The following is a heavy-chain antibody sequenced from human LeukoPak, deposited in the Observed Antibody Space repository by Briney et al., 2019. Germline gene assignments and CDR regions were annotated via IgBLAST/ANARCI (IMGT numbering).Heavy chain of an antibody. Sequence: GGSLRLSCAASGFTLSSYWMSWVRQAPGKGLEWVANIKQDGSEKYYVDSVKGRFTISRDNAKNSLYLQMNSLRAEDTAVYYCARESYSSSSGIDYWGQGTLVTVSS. CDR2: IKQDGSEK. J-gene: IGHJ4*02. D-gene: IGHD6-6*01. CDR3: ARESYSSSSGIDY. V-gene: IGHV3-7*01. CDR1: GFTLSSYW.